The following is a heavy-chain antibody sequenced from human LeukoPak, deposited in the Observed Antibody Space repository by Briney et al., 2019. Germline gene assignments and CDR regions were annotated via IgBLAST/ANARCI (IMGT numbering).Heavy chain of an antibody. CDR2: IRQDGSEK. CDR1: GFTFSSYW. V-gene: IGHV3-7*01. D-gene: IGHD2-2*01. J-gene: IGHJ3*02. Sequence: PGGSLRLSCAASGFTFSSYWMSWVRQAPGKGLEWVANIRQDGSEKYYVDSVKGRFTISRDNAKNSLYLQMNSLRVEDTAVYYCARVRGGYCSSTSCSDAFDIWGQGTMVTVSS. CDR3: ARVRGGYCSSTSCSDAFDI.